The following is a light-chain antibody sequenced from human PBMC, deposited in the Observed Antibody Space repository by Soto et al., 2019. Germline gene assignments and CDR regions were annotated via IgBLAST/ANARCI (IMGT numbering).Light chain of an antibody. CDR2: SNT. CDR3: AAWDDSLNGPFV. J-gene: IGLJ1*01. CDR1: GSNIGNNA. V-gene: IGLV1-44*01. Sequence: QSVLTQPPSASGTPGQRVTFSCSGSGSNIGNNAVNWYQQLPGTAPKLLIYSNTQRPSGVPDRFSGSKSGTSASLAISGLQSEDEADYYCAAWDDSLNGPFVFGIGTKLTVL.